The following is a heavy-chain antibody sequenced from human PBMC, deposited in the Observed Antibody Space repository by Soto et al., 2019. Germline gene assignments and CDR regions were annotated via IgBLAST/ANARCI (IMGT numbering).Heavy chain of an antibody. CDR3: ARDGGYSGRSPVRYMAV. J-gene: IGHJ6*03. D-gene: IGHD5-12*01. CDR2: TSAYNGNT. V-gene: IGHV1-18*01. CDR1: RYGFASNG. Sequence: GASVEVSSKASRYGFASNGRRWARHSPGQGLEWMGWTSAYNGNTNYAQKLQGRVTMTTDTSTSTAYTELRSLRSDDTAVYYCARDGGYSGRSPVRYMAVWGKRTTVTVTS.